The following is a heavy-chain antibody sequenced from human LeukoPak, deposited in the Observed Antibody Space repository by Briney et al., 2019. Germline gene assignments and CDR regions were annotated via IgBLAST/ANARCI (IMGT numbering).Heavy chain of an antibody. D-gene: IGHD1-26*01. Sequence: GASVKVSCKTSGYTFAGYFLHWVRQAPTQGLQWMGRINANSGDTDLAQDFQYRVTMTRDTSIYTAYMELSSLTSDDTAIYYCARDLISTPYWELDYWGQGTLVAVSS. CDR2: INANSGDT. CDR1: GYTFAGYF. CDR3: ARDLISTPYWELDY. V-gene: IGHV1-2*06. J-gene: IGHJ4*02.